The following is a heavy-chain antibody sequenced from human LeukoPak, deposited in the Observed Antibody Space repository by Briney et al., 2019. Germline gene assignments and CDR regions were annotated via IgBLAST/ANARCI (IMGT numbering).Heavy chain of an antibody. CDR1: GYTFASNG. D-gene: IGHD3-10*01. V-gene: IGHV1-18*01. CDR2: ISPYNGNT. J-gene: IGHJ4*02. CDR3: ARHYYGSGTYYHFDS. Sequence: ASVKVSCKNSGYTFASNGVSWVRQAPGQGLEWMAWISPYNGNTNYAQKLQGRVTLTTDTSTSTAYMELRRLRSDDTAVYYCARHYYGSGTYYHFDSWGQGTLVTVSS.